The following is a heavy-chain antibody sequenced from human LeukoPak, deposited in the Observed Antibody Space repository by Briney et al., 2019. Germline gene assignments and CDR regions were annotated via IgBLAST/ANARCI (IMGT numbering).Heavy chain of an antibody. V-gene: IGHV3-11*06. CDR3: ASVPGEVVPAAMQYYYYGMDV. D-gene: IGHD2-2*01. CDR2: ISSSSSYT. Sequence: GGSLRLSCAASGFTFSDYYMSWIRKAPGEGLEWVSYISSSSSYTNYADSVKGRFTISRDNAKNSLYLQMNSLRAEDTAVYYCASVPGEVVPAAMQYYYYGMDVWGKGTTVTVSS. CDR1: GFTFSDYY. J-gene: IGHJ6*04.